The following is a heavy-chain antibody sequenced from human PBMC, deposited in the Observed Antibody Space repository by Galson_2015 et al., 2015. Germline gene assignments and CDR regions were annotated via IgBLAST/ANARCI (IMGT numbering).Heavy chain of an antibody. CDR3: ARSRRDGYLDYAFDV. V-gene: IGHV4-31*03. Sequence: TLSLTCTASGGSISSGRYYWSWIRQPPGKGLEWVGYISYSGSAYSNPSLKSRPSISTDTSKNQFSLRLSSVTAADTAVYYCARSRRDGYLDYAFDVWGQGTVVTVSS. CDR1: GGSISSGRYY. D-gene: IGHD5-24*01. CDR2: ISYSGSA. J-gene: IGHJ3*01.